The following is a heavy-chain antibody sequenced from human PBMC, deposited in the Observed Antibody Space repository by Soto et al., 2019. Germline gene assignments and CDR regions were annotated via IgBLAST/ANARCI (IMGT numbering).Heavy chain of an antibody. V-gene: IGHV3-9*01. J-gene: IGHJ5*02. CDR1: GFPFDDYA. CDR2: ISWNSGSI. CDR3: AKVGDFWSGYYKGNWFDP. Sequence: GGSLRLSCAASGFPFDDYAMHWVRPDTGKGLEWVSGISWNSGSIGYADSVKGRFTISRDNAKNSLYLQMNSLRAEDTALYYCAKVGDFWSGYYKGNWFDPWGQGTLVTVSS. D-gene: IGHD3-3*01.